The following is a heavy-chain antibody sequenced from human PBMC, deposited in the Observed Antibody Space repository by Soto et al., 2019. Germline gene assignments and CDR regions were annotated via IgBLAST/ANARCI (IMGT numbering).Heavy chain of an antibody. V-gene: IGHV1-2*04. D-gene: IGHD6-13*01. Sequence: QVQLVQSGAEVKKPGASVKVSCKASGYTFTGYYMHWVRQAPGQGLEWMGWINPNSGGTNYAQKFQGWVPMTRDTSISTAYRERSRLRADDTAVYYCARGIAAAAARGMDVWGQGTTVTVSS. CDR1: GYTFTGYY. J-gene: IGHJ6*02. CDR2: INPNSGGT. CDR3: ARGIAAAAARGMDV.